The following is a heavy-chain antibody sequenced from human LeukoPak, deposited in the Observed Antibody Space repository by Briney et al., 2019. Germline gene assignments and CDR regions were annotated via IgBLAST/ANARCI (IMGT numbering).Heavy chain of an antibody. CDR1: GFTFSTYV. Sequence: PRGSLRLSCSVSGFTFSTYVMHWVRQAPGKGLEYVSAISSNGDNTYYADSVKGRFTIPRDNSKNTLYLQMSSLRADDTAVYYCVRGTGYWGQGTLVTVSS. V-gene: IGHV3-64D*06. J-gene: IGHJ4*02. CDR2: ISSNGDNT. CDR3: VRGTGY.